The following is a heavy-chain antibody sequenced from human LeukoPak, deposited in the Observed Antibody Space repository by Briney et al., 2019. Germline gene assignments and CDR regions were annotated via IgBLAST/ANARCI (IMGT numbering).Heavy chain of an antibody. D-gene: IGHD3-9*01. J-gene: IGHJ4*02. Sequence: SETLSLTCTVSGGSISSSSYYWGWIRQPPGKWLAWIGSIYYSGSTYYNPSLKSRVTISVDTSKNQFSLKLSSVTAADTALFYKPKPSYDILTGYYNVDYWGQGTLVTVSS. CDR1: GGSISSSSYY. CDR2: IYYSGST. V-gene: IGHV4-39*01. CDR3: PKPSYDILTGYYNVDY.